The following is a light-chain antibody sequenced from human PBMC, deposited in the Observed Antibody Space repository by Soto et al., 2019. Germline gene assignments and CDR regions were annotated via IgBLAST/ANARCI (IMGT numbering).Light chain of an antibody. V-gene: IGKV1-12*01. CDR2: GAS. CDR1: QVLSSW. J-gene: IGKJ4*01. Sequence: DIQMTQSPSSVSASIGDRVTITCRASQVLSSWFAWYQQKPGKAPKLLIYGASSLQSGVPSRFSGGRSGTEFTLTIDGLQPEDFATYFCQEASIFQVAFGGGTKVEIK. CDR3: QEASIFQVA.